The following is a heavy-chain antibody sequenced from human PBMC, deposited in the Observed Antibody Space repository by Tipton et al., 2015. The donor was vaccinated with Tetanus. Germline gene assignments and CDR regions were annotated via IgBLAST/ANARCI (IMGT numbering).Heavy chain of an antibody. D-gene: IGHD6-19*01. V-gene: IGHV1-2*02. CDR1: GYSFTGYY. Sequence: QVQLVQSGAEVKKPGASVKVSCKTAGYSFTGYYIHWVRQAPGQGLEWMGWINPNSGGTNYAQKYQGRVTMTTDTSISTVYMELSRLKSDDPAVYFCARSGWAGSSYSYGMDVWGRGTTVPVSS. J-gene: IGHJ6*02. CDR2: INPNSGGT. CDR3: ARSGWAGSSYSYGMDV.